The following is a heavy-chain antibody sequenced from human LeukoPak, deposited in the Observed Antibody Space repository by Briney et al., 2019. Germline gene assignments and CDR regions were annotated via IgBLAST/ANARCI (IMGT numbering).Heavy chain of an antibody. D-gene: IGHD6-19*01. CDR3: ARERGYSSGWYLGYYFDY. Sequence: PSETLSLTCAVSGYSISSGYYWGWLRQPPGKGLEWIGSIYHSGSTYYNPSLKSQVTISVDTSKNQFSLQLNSVTPEDTAVYYCARERGYSSGWYLGYYFDYWGQGTLVTVSS. CDR1: GYSISSGYY. CDR2: IYHSGST. J-gene: IGHJ4*02. V-gene: IGHV4-38-2*02.